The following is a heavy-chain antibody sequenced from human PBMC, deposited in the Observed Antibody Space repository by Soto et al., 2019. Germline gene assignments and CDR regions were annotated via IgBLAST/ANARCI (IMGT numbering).Heavy chain of an antibody. V-gene: IGHV3-7*03. Sequence: GGSLRLSCAASGFTFSSYWMSWVRQAPGKGLEWVANIKQDGSEKYYVDSVKGRFTITRDNAKNSLYLQMNSLRAEDTAVYYCAREGPSSWYDDWGQGTLVTVSS. CDR2: IKQDGSEK. CDR1: GFTFSSYW. D-gene: IGHD6-13*01. J-gene: IGHJ5*02. CDR3: AREGPSSWYDD.